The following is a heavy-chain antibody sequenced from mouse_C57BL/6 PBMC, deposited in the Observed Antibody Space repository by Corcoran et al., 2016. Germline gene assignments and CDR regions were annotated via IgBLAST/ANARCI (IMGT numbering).Heavy chain of an antibody. CDR2: INTYSGVP. CDR1: GYTFTTYG. CDR3: ARGDLGLYSNYVGFAY. D-gene: IGHD2-5*01. J-gene: IGHJ3*01. Sequence: QIQLVQSGPELKKPGETVKISCKASGYTFTTYGMSWVKQAPGKGLKWMGWINTYSGVPTYADDFKGRFAFSLETSASTAYLQINNLKNEDTATYFCARGDLGLYSNYVGFAYWGQGTLVTVSA. V-gene: IGHV9-3*01.